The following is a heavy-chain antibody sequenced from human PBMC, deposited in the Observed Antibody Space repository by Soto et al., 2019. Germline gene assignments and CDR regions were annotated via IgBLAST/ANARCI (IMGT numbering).Heavy chain of an antibody. CDR3: ARDEGDTAMVM. V-gene: IGHV4-30-4*01. D-gene: IGHD5-18*01. CDR2: IYYSGST. CDR1: GGSISSGDYY. Sequence: QVQLQESGPGLVKPSQTLSLTCTVSGGSISSGDYYWSWIRQPPGKGLEWIGYIYYSGSTYYNPSLTRRVTFSVDTSKNQFSLKLSSVTAADTAVYYCARDEGDTAMVMWGQGTLVTVSS. J-gene: IGHJ4*02.